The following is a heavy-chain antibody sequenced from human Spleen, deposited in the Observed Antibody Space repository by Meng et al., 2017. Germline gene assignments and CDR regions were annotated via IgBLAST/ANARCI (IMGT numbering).Heavy chain of an antibody. J-gene: IGHJ4*02. D-gene: IGHD6-13*01. CDR3: ARGAGMAAGGTFVLRRIYYFDY. CDR2: IYHSGST. V-gene: IGHV4-4*02. Sequence: SETLSLTCAVSGGSISSSNWWSWVRQPPGKGLEWIGEIYHSGSTNYNPSLKSRVTISVDKSKNQFSLKLRPVTAADTAVYYCARGAGMAAGGTFVLRRIYYFDYWGQGTLVTVSS. CDR1: GGSISSSNW.